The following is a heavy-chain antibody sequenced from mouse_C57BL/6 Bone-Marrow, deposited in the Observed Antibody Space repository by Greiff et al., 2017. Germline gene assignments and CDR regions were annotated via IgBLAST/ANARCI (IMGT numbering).Heavy chain of an antibody. Sequence: QVQLQQPGAELVMPGASVKLSCKASGYTFTSYWMHWVKQRPGQGLEWIGEIDPSDSYTNYNQKFKGKSTLTVDKSSSTAYMQHSSLTSEDSAVYYCARLYYGSRGFAYWGQGTLVTVSA. V-gene: IGHV1-69*01. CDR1: GYTFTSYW. D-gene: IGHD1-1*01. CDR2: IDPSDSYT. CDR3: ARLYYGSRGFAY. J-gene: IGHJ3*01.